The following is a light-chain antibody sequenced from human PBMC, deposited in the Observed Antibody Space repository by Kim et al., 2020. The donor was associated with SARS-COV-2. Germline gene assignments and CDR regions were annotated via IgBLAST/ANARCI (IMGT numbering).Light chain of an antibody. V-gene: IGLV1-40*01. Sequence: QRVTIPRTAVSSNIGAGTDVHCYHQRPRTAPKLLFYGDINRPSGAPDRVSGSKSGTSASLAITGLQTEDEADYYCQSYDNSLSGYVFGTGTKVTVL. J-gene: IGLJ1*01. CDR3: QSYDNSLSGYV. CDR2: GDI. CDR1: SSNIGAGTD.